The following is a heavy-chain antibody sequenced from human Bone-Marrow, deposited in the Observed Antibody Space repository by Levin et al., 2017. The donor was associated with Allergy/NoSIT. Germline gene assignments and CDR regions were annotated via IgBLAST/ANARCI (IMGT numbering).Heavy chain of an antibody. CDR1: GGTFSSYA. Sequence: KISCKASGGTFSSYAISWVRQAPGQGLEWMGGIIPIFGTANYAQKFQGRVTITADESTSTAYMELSSLRSEDTAVYYCARDRGFQVQNQLLTNWFDPWGQGTLVTVSS. CDR3: ARDRGFQVQNQLLTNWFDP. CDR2: IIPIFGTA. D-gene: IGHD2-2*01. V-gene: IGHV1-69*01. J-gene: IGHJ5*02.